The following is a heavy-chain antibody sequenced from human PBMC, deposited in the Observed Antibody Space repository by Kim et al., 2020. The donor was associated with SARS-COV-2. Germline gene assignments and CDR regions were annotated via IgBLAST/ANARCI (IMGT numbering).Heavy chain of an antibody. V-gene: IGHV3-23*01. CDR3: AKVGHGACVGRDYFDY. CDR1: GFTFSSHA. D-gene: IGHD1-26*01. J-gene: IGHJ4*02. Sequence: GGSLRLSCAASGFTFSSHAMSWFRQAPGKGLEWVSAMRGSGDRPYYADSVKGRFSISRDNSKNTLSLQMNDLGVGDTAVYYCAKVGHGACVGRDYFDYWGQGTLVTVSS. CDR2: MRGSGDRP.